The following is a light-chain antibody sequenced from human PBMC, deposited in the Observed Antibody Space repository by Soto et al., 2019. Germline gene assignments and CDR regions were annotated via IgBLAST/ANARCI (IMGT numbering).Light chain of an antibody. J-gene: IGKJ1*01. Sequence: EIQMTQSPSSLSASVGVRVTLTCRASQTIGTYLNWYQQKPGRAPKLLIYGASSLQSGVPSRFSGTGSGTIFTLTINSLQPEDFATYYCQQSYSTPTWTFGQGTKVEIK. CDR3: QQSYSTPTWT. CDR2: GAS. V-gene: IGKV1-39*01. CDR1: QTIGTY.